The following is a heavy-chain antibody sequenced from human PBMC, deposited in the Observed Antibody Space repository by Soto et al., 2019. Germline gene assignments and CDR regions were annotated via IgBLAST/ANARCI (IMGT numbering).Heavy chain of an antibody. J-gene: IGHJ6*02. CDR1: GGTFSNYA. CDR3: ARVEAVAGLYNYPGLDV. Sequence: QVQLVQSGAEVKKPGSSVKVSCKVSGGTFSNYAIDWVRLAPGHGLEWMGGIVPIFGTTYYTQKFQGRATSFGDDSTTKAYLEMSRLRSEDKAIYYCARVEAVAGLYNYPGLDVLGQGTAVTVSS. CDR2: IVPIFGTT. D-gene: IGHD6-19*01. V-gene: IGHV1-69*12.